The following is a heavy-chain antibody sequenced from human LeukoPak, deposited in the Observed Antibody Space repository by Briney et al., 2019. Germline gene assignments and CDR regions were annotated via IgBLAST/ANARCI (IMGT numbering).Heavy chain of an antibody. D-gene: IGHD3-10*01. V-gene: IGHV3-33*01. CDR2: IWCDGSNK. Sequence: GRSLRLSCAASGFTFSSYGMHWVRQAPGKGLEWVAVIWCDGSNKYYADSVKGRFTISRDNSKNTLYLQMNSLRAEDTAVYYCARDRSDYYGSGSYYPPWFDPWGQGTLVTVSS. CDR3: ARDRSDYYGSGSYYPPWFDP. J-gene: IGHJ5*02. CDR1: GFTFSSYG.